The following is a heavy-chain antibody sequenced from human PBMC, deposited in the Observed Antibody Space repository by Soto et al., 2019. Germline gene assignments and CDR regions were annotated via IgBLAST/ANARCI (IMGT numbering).Heavy chain of an antibody. CDR1: GFTFSSYT. CDR2: ISYDGGDK. CDR3: ARARYCSGGNCRYFYY. D-gene: IGHD2-15*01. V-gene: IGHV3-30-3*01. J-gene: IGHJ4*02. Sequence: GGSLRLSCAASGFTFSSYTMHWVRQTPGKGLEWVADISYDGGDKYYADSVKGRFTISRDNSKNTLYLQMNSLRAEDTSVYYCARARYCSGGNCRYFYYWGQGTLVTVSS.